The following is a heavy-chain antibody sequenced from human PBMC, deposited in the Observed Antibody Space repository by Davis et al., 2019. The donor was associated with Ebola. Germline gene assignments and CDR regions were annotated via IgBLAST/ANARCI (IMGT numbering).Heavy chain of an antibody. D-gene: IGHD2-15*01. Sequence: GESLKILCAASGFTFRSYAMSWVRQAPGKGLEWVSHISDDSSSTYYADSVKGRFTISRDNAKNSLYLQLNTLRDEDTAVYFCVSAGWDHWGQGTLVTVSS. CDR3: VSAGWDH. J-gene: IGHJ4*02. V-gene: IGHV3-48*02. CDR1: GFTFRSYA. CDR2: ISDDSSST.